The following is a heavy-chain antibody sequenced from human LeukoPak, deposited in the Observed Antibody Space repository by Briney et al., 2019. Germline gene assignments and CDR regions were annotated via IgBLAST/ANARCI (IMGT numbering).Heavy chain of an antibody. D-gene: IGHD4-17*01. Sequence: GRSLRLSCAASGFTFSSYGMHWVRQAPGKGLEWVAVISYDGSNKYYADSVKGRFTISRDNSKNTLYLQMNSLRAEDTAVYYCAKESSRYGDYQVFDHWGQGTLVTVSS. J-gene: IGHJ4*02. V-gene: IGHV3-30*18. CDR2: ISYDGSNK. CDR3: AKESSRYGDYQVFDH. CDR1: GFTFSSYG.